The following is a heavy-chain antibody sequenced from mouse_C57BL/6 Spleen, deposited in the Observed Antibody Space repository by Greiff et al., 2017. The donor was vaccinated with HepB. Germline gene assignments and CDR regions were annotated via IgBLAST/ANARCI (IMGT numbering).Heavy chain of an antibody. CDR1: GYSFTGYY. V-gene: IGHV1-43*01. D-gene: IGHD1-1*01. CDR2: INPSTGGT. J-gene: IGHJ4*01. Sequence: VQLKQSGPELVKPGASVKISCKASGYSFTGYYMHWVKQSSEKSLEWIGEINPSTGGTSYNQKFKGKATLTVDKSSSTAYMQLKSLTSEDSAVYYCARDYGSSYYAMDYWGQGTSVTVSS. CDR3: ARDYGSSYYAMDY.